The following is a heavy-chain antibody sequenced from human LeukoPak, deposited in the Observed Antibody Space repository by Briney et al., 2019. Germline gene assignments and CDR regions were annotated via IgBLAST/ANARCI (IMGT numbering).Heavy chain of an antibody. CDR2: IRSKANTYAT. Sequence: GGSLRLSCAASGFTFSSYWMSWGRQASGKGLEWVGHIRSKANTYATAYAASVKGRFTISRDDSKTTAYLQMNSLKTEDTAVYYCAGQSGSYFGWYFDLWGRGTLVTVSS. D-gene: IGHD1-26*01. V-gene: IGHV3-73*01. CDR3: AGQSGSYFGWYFDL. CDR1: GFTFSSYW. J-gene: IGHJ2*01.